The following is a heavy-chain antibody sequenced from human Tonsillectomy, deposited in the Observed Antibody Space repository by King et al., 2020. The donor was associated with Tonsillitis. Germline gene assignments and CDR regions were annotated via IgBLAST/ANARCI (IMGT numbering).Heavy chain of an antibody. V-gene: IGHV2-5*02. J-gene: IGHJ3*01. CDR2: IYLDDDK. Sequence: TLKESGPTLVKPTQTLTLTCIFSGFSLSTSGVGVGWIRQPPGKALEWLALIYLDDDKRYSPSLKSRLPITKDPSKNQVVLTMTNMDPVDTATYYCAHRVSIVGATTTDAFDFWGQGTMVTVSS. D-gene: IGHD1-26*01. CDR1: GFSLSTSGVG. CDR3: AHRVSIVGATTTDAFDF.